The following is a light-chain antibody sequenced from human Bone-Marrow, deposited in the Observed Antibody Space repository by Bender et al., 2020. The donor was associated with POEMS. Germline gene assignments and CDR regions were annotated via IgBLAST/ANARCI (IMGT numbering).Light chain of an antibody. CDR2: AVT. V-gene: IGLV2-14*03. J-gene: IGLJ2*01. Sequence: QSALTQPASVSGSPGQSITISCTGTSSDVGAYNYVSWYQQHPGKAPKLMIYAVTNRPSGVSDRFSGSKSGNTASLAISGLQAEDEGLYYCGSYTTATTVVFGGVTKLTVL. CDR1: SSDVGAYNY. CDR3: GSYTTATTVV.